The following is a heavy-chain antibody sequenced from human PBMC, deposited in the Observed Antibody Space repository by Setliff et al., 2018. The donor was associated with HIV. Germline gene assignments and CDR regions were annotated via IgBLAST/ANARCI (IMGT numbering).Heavy chain of an antibody. J-gene: IGHJ4*02. CDR2: IYYTGST. CDR3: ARTPSRGGSDY. Sequence: LSLTCTVSGGSISTYYWSWIRQPPGKGLEWIAYIYYTGSTNYNPSLKSRVTISLDTSKNQFSLNVNSVTAADTAVYYCARTPSRGGSDYWGQGTLVTVSS. CDR1: GGSISTYY. V-gene: IGHV4-59*01. D-gene: IGHD3-16*01.